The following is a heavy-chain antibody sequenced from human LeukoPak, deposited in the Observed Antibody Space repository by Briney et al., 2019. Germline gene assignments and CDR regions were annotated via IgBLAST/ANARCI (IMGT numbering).Heavy chain of an antibody. J-gene: IGHJ3*02. Sequence: SQTLSLTCAISGDSVSSNSAAWNWIRHSPSRGLEWLGRTYYRSKWYNDYAVSVKSRITINPDTSKNQFSLQLNSVTPEDTAVYYCARDLSPYCSSTSCYSDAFDIWGQGTMVTVSS. D-gene: IGHD2-2*01. V-gene: IGHV6-1*01. CDR3: ARDLSPYCSSTSCYSDAFDI. CDR2: TYYRSKWYN. CDR1: GDSVSSNSAA.